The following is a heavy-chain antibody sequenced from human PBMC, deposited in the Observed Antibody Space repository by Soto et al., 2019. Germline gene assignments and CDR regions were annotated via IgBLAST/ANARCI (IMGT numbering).Heavy chain of an antibody. CDR3: VRDLALIADY. Sequence: PXGSLRLSCVASGFNLNTYGIYWVRQAPGKGLQWVAQILYDGSKKHYADSVRGRFTITRDNSKNTVYLQMDSLRVDDTAMYYCVRDLALIADYWGQGTLVTVSS. CDR2: ILYDGSKK. D-gene: IGHD3-16*01. J-gene: IGHJ4*02. V-gene: IGHV3-30*03. CDR1: GFNLNTYG.